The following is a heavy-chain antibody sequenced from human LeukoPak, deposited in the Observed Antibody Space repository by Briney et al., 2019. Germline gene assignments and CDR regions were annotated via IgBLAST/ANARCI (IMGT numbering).Heavy chain of an antibody. Sequence: TGGSLRLSCAASGFTFSDYYMSWIRQAPGKGLEWVSYISSSGSTIYYADSVKGRFTVSRDNAKNSLYLQVNSLRAEDTALYYCARVDQRDAYNLNYFDYWGQGTLVTVSS. CDR1: GFTFSDYY. CDR3: ARVDQRDAYNLNYFDY. CDR2: ISSSGSTI. J-gene: IGHJ4*02. V-gene: IGHV3-11*04. D-gene: IGHD5-24*01.